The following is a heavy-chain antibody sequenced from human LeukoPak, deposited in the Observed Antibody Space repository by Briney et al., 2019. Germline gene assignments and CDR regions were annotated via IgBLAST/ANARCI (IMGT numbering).Heavy chain of an antibody. CDR3: ARGGTMIGYYYYYMDV. CDR1: GYTFTGYY. CDR2: INPNSGGT. D-gene: IGHD3-10*02. J-gene: IGHJ6*03. Sequence: ASVKLSCKASGYTFTGYYMHWVRQAPGQGLEWMGCINPNSGGTNNAQKFQGRVTMTRDTSISTAYMELSRLRSDDTAVYYCARGGTMIGYYYYYMDVWGKGTTVTVSS. V-gene: IGHV1-2*02.